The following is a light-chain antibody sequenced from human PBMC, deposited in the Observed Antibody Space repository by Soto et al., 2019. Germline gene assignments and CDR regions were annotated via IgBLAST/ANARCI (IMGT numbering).Light chain of an antibody. CDR1: QSISSW. CDR2: KAF. J-gene: IGKJ4*01. Sequence: DIQMTQSPSTLSASVGDRVTISCRASQSISSWLAWYQQKPGKAPKLLIYKAFSLESGVPSRFSGSGSGTEFTLTISSLQPDDFASYYCQQYNRYPLTFGGGTKVEIK. CDR3: QQYNRYPLT. V-gene: IGKV1-5*03.